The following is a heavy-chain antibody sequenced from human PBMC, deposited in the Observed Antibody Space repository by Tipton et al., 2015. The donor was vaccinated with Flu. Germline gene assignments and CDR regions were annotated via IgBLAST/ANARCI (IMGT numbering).Heavy chain of an antibody. CDR1: GFTVSSKY. J-gene: IGHJ4*02. Sequence: SLRLSCAASGFTVSSKYMTWVRQAPGKGLEWVSDIYSGGSSYYADSVKGRFTISRDNSKNTLNLQMNSLRAEDTAVYYCARASGYYYESSGYDYWGQGDLVTVSS. D-gene: IGHD3-22*01. V-gene: IGHV3-66*02. CDR3: ARASGYYYESSGYDY. CDR2: IYSGGSS.